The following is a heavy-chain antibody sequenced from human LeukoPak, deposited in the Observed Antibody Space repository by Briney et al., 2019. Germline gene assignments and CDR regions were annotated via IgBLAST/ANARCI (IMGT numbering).Heavy chain of an antibody. CDR3: ARDRETWYFDF. CDR2: IWYDGSNK. Sequence: GGSLRRSCAASAFTFSSFGMHWVRQAPGKGLEWVAVIWYDGSNKYYADSVEGRFTISRDNSKNTLYLQMNSLRAEDTAVYYCARDRETWYFDFWGQGTLVTVSS. J-gene: IGHJ4*02. CDR1: AFTFSSFG. V-gene: IGHV3-33*01.